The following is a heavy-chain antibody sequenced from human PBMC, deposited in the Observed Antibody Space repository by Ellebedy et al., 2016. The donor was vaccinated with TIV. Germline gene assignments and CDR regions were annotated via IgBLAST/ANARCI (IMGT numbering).Heavy chain of an antibody. CDR2: INHSGRT. J-gene: IGHJ2*01. V-gene: IGHV4-59*08. CDR3: ARHHGDIVVVPAAMDWYFDL. D-gene: IGHD2-2*01. CDR1: GGSISSYY. Sequence: MPSETLSLTCTVSGGSISSYYWSWIRQPPGKGLEWIGEINHSGRTNYNPSLKSRVTISVDTSKNQLSRKLSSVTAADTAVYYCARHHGDIVVVPAAMDWYFDLWGRGALVTVSS.